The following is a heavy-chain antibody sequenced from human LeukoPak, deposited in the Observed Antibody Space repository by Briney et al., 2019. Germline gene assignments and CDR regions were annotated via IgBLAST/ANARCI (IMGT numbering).Heavy chain of an antibody. D-gene: IGHD1-1*01. CDR2: ISYDGSNK. V-gene: IGHV3-30*18. CDR3: AKEQLERPEGFDP. J-gene: IGHJ5*02. Sequence: GRSLRLSCAASGFTFSSYGMHWVRQAPGKGLEWVAVISYDGSNKYYADSVKGRFTISRDNSKNTLYLQMNSLRAEDTAVYYCAKEQLERPEGFDPRGQGTLVTVSS. CDR1: GFTFSSYG.